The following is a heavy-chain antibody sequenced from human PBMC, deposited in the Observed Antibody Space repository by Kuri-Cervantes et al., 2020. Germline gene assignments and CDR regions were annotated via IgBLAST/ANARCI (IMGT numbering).Heavy chain of an antibody. CDR3: ANKGGNSSGWYHDAFDI. D-gene: IGHD6-19*01. CDR1: GFTFSNYA. J-gene: IGHJ3*02. V-gene: IGHV3-30*02. Sequence: GESLKISCATSGFTFSNYAMHWVRQAPGKGLEWVTFIRYDGSNKYYADSVKGRFTISRDNSKNTLYLQMNSLRAEDTAVYYCANKGGNSSGWYHDAFDIWGQGTMVTVSS. CDR2: IRYDGSNK.